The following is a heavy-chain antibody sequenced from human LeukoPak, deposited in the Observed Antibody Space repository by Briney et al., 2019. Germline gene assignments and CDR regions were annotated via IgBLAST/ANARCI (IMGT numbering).Heavy chain of an antibody. CDR2: ISGYNGNT. Sequence: WASVKVSCKASGYTFTSDGISWVRQAPGQGLEWMGWISGYNGNTNYAQKIQGRVTMTTDTSTSTAYMELSSLTSDDTAVYYCARAIITMVRGVIDYWGQGTLVTVPS. D-gene: IGHD3-10*01. V-gene: IGHV1-18*01. J-gene: IGHJ4*02. CDR3: ARAIITMVRGVIDY. CDR1: GYTFTSDG.